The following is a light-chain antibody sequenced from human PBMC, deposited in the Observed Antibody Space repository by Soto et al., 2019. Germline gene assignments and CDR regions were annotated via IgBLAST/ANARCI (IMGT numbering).Light chain of an antibody. V-gene: IGKV3-15*01. CDR2: GAS. Sequence: EILMTQSPATLSVSPGERATLSCRASQSVSSDLAWYHQKPGQAPRLLIYGASTRATGIPARFSGSGSGTEFTLTISSLQSEDFALYYCQQYNNWPRTFGQGTKVEIK. CDR3: QQYNNWPRT. J-gene: IGKJ1*01. CDR1: QSVSSD.